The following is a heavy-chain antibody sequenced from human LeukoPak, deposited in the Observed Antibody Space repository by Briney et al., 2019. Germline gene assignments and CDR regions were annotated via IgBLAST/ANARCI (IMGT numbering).Heavy chain of an antibody. CDR2: IYYSGST. J-gene: IGHJ4*02. V-gene: IGHV4-59*01. CDR3: ARGPKYYYDSSGYYPIDY. D-gene: IGHD3-22*01. Sequence: SETLSLTCTVSGGSISSYYWSWIRQPPGKGLEWIGYIYYSGSTNYNPPLKSRVTISVDTSKNQFSLKLSSVTAADTAVYYCARGPKYYYDSSGYYPIDYWGQGTLVTVSS. CDR1: GGSISSYY.